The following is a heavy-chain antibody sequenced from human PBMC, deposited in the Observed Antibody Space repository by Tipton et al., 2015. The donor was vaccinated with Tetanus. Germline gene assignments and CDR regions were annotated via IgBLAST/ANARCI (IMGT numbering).Heavy chain of an antibody. D-gene: IGHD6-13*01. CDR1: GDSISGTSYH. J-gene: IGHJ4*02. CDR3: ARGGIAAAGGGLDY. Sequence: TLSLTCTVSGDSISGTSYHWSWIRQPPGKGLEWIGYIYYSGSTNYNPSLKSRVTISVDTSKNQFSLKLSSVTAADTAVYYCARGGIAAAGGGLDYWGQGTLVTVSS. V-gene: IGHV4-61*01. CDR2: IYYSGST.